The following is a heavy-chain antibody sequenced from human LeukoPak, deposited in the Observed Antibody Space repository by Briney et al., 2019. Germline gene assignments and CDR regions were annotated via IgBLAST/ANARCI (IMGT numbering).Heavy chain of an antibody. J-gene: IGHJ4*02. D-gene: IGHD3-22*01. Sequence: SGGSLRLSCAASGFTFSSYWMHWVRQAPGKGLVWVSRINTNGSPTQYADSVKGRFTISRDNSKNTLYLQMNSLRAEDTAVYYCAKDPGRSYYYDSSGYCDYWGQGTLVTVSS. CDR2: INTNGSPT. CDR3: AKDPGRSYYYDSSGYCDY. V-gene: IGHV3-74*01. CDR1: GFTFSSYW.